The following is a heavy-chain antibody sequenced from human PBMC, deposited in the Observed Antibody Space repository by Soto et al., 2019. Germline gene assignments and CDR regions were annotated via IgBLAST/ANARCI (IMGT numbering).Heavy chain of an antibody. J-gene: IGHJ4*02. D-gene: IGHD3-3*01. V-gene: IGHV3-30-3*01. CDR2: ISYDGSNK. Sequence: QVQLVESGGGVVQPGRSLRLSCAASGFSFSFYAMHWVRQAPGKGLEWVAVISYDGSNKYYADSVKGRFTISRDNSKNTLYMQMNSLRAEDTAVYYCARDRIFGDTIFGHPLGYWGQGTLVTVSS. CDR3: ARDRIFGDTIFGHPLGY. CDR1: GFSFSFYA.